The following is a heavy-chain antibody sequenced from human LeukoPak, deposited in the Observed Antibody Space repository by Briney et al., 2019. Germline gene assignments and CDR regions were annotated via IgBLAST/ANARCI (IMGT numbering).Heavy chain of an antibody. CDR1: GFTFSSYA. Sequence: GGALRLSCAASGFTFSSYAMHWVRQAPGKGLEWVTVISYDGSTKYYADSVKGRITISRDNSKNTLYMQMSSLRAEDTAGYYCAGRSLGYCDRTSRYTHFDYWGQGTLVAVSS. J-gene: IGHJ4*02. CDR3: AGRSLGYCDRTSRYTHFDY. D-gene: IGHD2-2*02. V-gene: IGHV3-30*04. CDR2: ISYDGSTK.